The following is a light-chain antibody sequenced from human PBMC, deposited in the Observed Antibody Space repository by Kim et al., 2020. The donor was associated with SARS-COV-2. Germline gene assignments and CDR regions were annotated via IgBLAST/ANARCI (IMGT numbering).Light chain of an antibody. CDR1: SSNIGAGYD. CDR3: QSYDSSLSGWA. J-gene: IGLJ3*02. CDR2: GNS. Sequence: RVTISCTGSSSNIGAGYDVHWYQQLPGTAPKLLIYGNSNRPSGVPDRFSGSKSGTSASLAITGLQAEDEADYYCQSYDSSLSGWAFGGGTKLTVL. V-gene: IGLV1-40*01.